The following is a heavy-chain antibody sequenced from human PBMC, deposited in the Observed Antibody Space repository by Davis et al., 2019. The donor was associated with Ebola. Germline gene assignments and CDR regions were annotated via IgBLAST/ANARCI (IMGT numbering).Heavy chain of an antibody. CDR3: AKEPYSGSYYPGNWFDP. CDR1: GFTFSSYA. Sequence: GGSLRLSCAASGFTFSSYAMSWVRQAPGKGLEWVSAISGSGGSTYYADSVKGRFTISRDNSKNTLYLQMNSLRAEDTAVYYCAKEPYSGSYYPGNWFDPWGQGTLVTVSS. V-gene: IGHV3-23*01. J-gene: IGHJ5*02. D-gene: IGHD1-26*01. CDR2: ISGSGGST.